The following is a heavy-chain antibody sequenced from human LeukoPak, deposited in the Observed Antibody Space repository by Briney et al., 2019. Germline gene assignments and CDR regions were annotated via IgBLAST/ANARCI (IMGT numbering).Heavy chain of an antibody. J-gene: IGHJ4*02. CDR1: GFTFNHFW. CDR2: IKKTGSET. D-gene: IGHD2-15*01. CDR3: AREDGYCSGGNCYSYFDS. Sequence: GGSLRLSCAASGFTFNHFWMSWIRQAPGKGLEWVAYIKKTGSETYYVDSVKGRFTITRDNTRNSLFLQMYSLRAEDTAVYFCAREDGYCSGGNCYSYFDSWGQGTLVTVSS. V-gene: IGHV3-7*01.